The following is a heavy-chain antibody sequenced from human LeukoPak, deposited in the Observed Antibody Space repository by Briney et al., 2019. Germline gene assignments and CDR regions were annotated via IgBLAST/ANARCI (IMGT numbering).Heavy chain of an antibody. CDR3: ARDRDGYQY. CDR1: GRTFSSYA. D-gene: IGHD5-24*01. V-gene: IGHV1-69*04. Sequence: SVKVSSKASGRTFSSYAISWVRQAPGQGLEWMGRIIPILGIANYAQKFQGRVTITADKSPSTAYMELSSLRSEDTAVYYCARDRDGYQYWGQGTLVTVSS. CDR2: IIPILGIA. J-gene: IGHJ4*02.